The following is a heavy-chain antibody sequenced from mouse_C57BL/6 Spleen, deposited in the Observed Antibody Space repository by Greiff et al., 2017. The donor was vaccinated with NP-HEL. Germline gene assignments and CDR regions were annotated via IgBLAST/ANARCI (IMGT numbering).Heavy chain of an antibody. CDR1: GFTFSSYA. Sequence: EVKVVESGEGLVKPGGSLKLSCAASGFTFSSYAMSWVRQTPEKRLEWVAYISSGGDYIYYADTVKGRFTISRDNARNTLYLQMSSLKSEDTAMYYCTRVLLYYFDYWGQGTTLTVSS. CDR3: TRVLLYYFDY. CDR2: ISSGGDYI. J-gene: IGHJ2*01. V-gene: IGHV5-9-1*02.